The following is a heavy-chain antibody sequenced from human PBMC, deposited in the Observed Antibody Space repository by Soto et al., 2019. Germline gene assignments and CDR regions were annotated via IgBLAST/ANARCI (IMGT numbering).Heavy chain of an antibody. CDR2: ISYEGRNK. V-gene: IGHV3-30*18. Sequence: QVQLVESGGGVVQPGRSLRLSCAASGFTFTNYAMHWVRQAPGTGLEWVAAISYEGRNKYYADSVKGRFTISRDNPKNTLDLQMNSVGPEDTAVYYCVKDQILGYYGSGRGGLDIWGQGTKVTVSS. D-gene: IGHD3-10*01. CDR3: VKDQILGYYGSGRGGLDI. CDR1: GFTFTNYA. J-gene: IGHJ3*02.